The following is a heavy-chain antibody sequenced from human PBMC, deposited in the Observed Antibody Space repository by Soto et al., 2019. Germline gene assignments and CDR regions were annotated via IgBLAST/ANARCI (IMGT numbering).Heavy chain of an antibody. CDR2: IYYSGST. J-gene: IGHJ6*03. V-gene: IGHV4-31*03. D-gene: IGHD3-10*01. CDR3: ARAGRGGPPILYYYYYMDV. Sequence: QVQLQESGPGLVKPSQTLSLTCTVSGGSISSGGYYWSWIRQHPGKGLEWIGYIYYSGSTYYNPSLTSRVTISVDTSKNQFSLKLSSVTAADTAVYYCARAGRGGPPILYYYYYMDVWGKGTTVTVSS. CDR1: GGSISSGGYY.